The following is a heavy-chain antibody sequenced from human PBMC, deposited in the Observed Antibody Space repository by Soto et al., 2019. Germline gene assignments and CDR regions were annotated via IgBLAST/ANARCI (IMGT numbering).Heavy chain of an antibody. D-gene: IGHD3-22*01. Sequence: GASVKVSCKASGGTFSSYAISWVRQAPGQGLEWMGGIIPIFGTANYAQKFQGRVTITADESTSTAYMELSSLRSEDTAVYYCARAYDSSGYPPPYYYGMDVWGQGTTVTVSS. V-gene: IGHV1-69*13. J-gene: IGHJ6*02. CDR1: GGTFSSYA. CDR3: ARAYDSSGYPPPYYYGMDV. CDR2: IIPIFGTA.